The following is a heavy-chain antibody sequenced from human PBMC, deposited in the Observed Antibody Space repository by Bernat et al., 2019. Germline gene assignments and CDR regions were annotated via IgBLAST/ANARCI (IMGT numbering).Heavy chain of an antibody. V-gene: IGHV1-2*02. CDR1: GYTFSGYY. CDR3: VRGGTTLVTPRSFFFDF. J-gene: IGHJ4*02. Sequence: QVQLVQSGAEVKKPGASVKVSCKASGYTFSGYYIHWVRQAPVQGLEWMGWINPNSGGTNYPHEFQGRVTMTRDTSISTAYMELSRLRSDDTAVYYCVRGGTTLVTPRSFFFDFWGQGTLLTVSS. CDR2: INPNSGGT. D-gene: IGHD4-23*01.